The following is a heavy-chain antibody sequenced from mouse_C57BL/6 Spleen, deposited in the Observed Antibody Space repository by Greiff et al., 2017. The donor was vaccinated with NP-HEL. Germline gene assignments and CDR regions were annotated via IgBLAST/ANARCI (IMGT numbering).Heavy chain of an antibody. CDR1: GYTFTEYT. CDR2: FYPGSGSI. Sequence: QVQLKQSGAELVKPGASVKLSCKASGYTFTEYTIHWVKQRSGQGLEWIGWFYPGSGSIKYNEKFKDKATLTADKSSSTVYMELSRLTSEDSAVYFCAGHEEVGQRGEAWFAYWGQGTLVTVSA. CDR3: AGHEEVGQRGEAWFAY. J-gene: IGHJ3*01. V-gene: IGHV1-62-2*01.